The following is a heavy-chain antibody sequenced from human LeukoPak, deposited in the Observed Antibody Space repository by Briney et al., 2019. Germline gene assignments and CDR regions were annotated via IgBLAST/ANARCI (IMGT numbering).Heavy chain of an antibody. V-gene: IGHV4-59*01. J-gene: IGHJ4*02. Sequence: SETLSLTCTVSGGSISSYYWSWIRQPPGKGLEWIGYIYYSGSTNYNPSLKSRVTISVDTSKNQFSLKLSSVTAADTAVYYCAGEGFRRGWDTPFGYWGQGNLVPGSS. CDR3: AGEGFRRGWDTPFGY. CDR2: IYYSGST. D-gene: IGHD1-26*01. CDR1: GGSISSYY.